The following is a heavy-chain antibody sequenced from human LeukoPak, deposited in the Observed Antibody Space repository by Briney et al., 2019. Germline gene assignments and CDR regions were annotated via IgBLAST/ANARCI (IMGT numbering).Heavy chain of an antibody. Sequence: GGSLRLSCAASGFTFSSYWMHWVRQAPGKGLVWVSRINSDGSSTSYADSVKGRFTISRDNAKNTLYLQMNSLRAEDTAVYYCARELAGCRGGSCYFRWGQGTLVTVSS. D-gene: IGHD2-15*01. CDR1: GFTFSSYW. V-gene: IGHV3-74*01. J-gene: IGHJ4*02. CDR2: INSDGSST. CDR3: ARELAGCRGGSCYFR.